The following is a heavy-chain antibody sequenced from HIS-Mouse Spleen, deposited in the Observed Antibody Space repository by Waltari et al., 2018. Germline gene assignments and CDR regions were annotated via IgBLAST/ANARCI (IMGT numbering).Heavy chain of an antibody. CDR2: ISSSSRTI. J-gene: IGHJ4*02. Sequence: EVQLVESGGGLVQPGGSLRLSCAASGFTFSSYSMNWVRQAPGKGLEWVSYISSSSRTINYADSVKGRFTISRDNAKNSLYLQMNSLRAEDTAVYYCARYRGYYGDYWGQGTLVTVSS. CDR3: ARYRGYYGDY. V-gene: IGHV3-48*01. CDR1: GFTFSSYS. D-gene: IGHD3-22*01.